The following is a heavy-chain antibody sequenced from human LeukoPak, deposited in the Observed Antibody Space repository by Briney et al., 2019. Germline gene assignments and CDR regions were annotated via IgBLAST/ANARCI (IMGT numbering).Heavy chain of an antibody. J-gene: IGHJ3*02. CDR3: ARVTWTTAFDI. Sequence: GGSLRLSCAASGFTFSSYWMSWGRQAPGKGREWVANIKQDGSEKYYVASVKGRFTISRDNAKKSLYLQMNSLRAEDTAVYYCARVTWTTAFDIWGQGTMVTVSS. V-gene: IGHV3-7*04. D-gene: IGHD3-16*01. CDR1: GFTFSSYW. CDR2: IKQDGSEK.